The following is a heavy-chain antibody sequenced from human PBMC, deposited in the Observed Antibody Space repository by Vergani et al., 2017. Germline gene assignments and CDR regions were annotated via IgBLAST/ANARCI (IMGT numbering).Heavy chain of an antibody. J-gene: IGHJ6*02. D-gene: IGHD3-10*01. CDR3: AKDILHSGSGSYYVYYYYGMDV. CDR1: GLTFGYYA. Sequence: EVQLVESGGDLVQPGRSLRLSCTASGLTFGYYAMDWFRQAPGHGLEWVGGIRSKAYGQATIYAASVKGRFTISRDDSKSIAYLQMNNLRAEDTAVYYCAKDILHSGSGSYYVYYYYGMDVWGQGTTVTVSS. V-gene: IGHV3-49*03. CDR2: IRSKAYGQAT.